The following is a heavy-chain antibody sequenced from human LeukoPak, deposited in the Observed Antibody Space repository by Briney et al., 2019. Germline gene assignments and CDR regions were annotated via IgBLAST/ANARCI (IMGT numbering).Heavy chain of an antibody. V-gene: IGHV1-18*01. Sequence: WASVKVSCKASGYTFTDYGISWVRQAPGQGLEWMGWISAYNGDTYYTQKLQGRVTMTTDTSTSTAYMELRSLRSDDTALYCCARDFYLYTGYGRSFDYWGQGTLVTVSS. D-gene: IGHD5-12*01. CDR2: ISAYNGDT. CDR1: GYTFTDYG. CDR3: ARDFYLYTGYGRSFDY. J-gene: IGHJ4*02.